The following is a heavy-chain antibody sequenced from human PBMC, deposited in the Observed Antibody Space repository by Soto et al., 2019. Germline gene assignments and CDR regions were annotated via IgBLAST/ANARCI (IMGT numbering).Heavy chain of an antibody. CDR1: GFTFSSYG. Sequence: GGSLRLSCAASGFTFSSYGMHWVRQAPGKGLEWVAVISYDGSNKYYADSVKGRFTISRDNSKNTLYLQMNSLRAEDTAVYYCAKDMRYGGHVGYWGQGTLVT. D-gene: IGHD1-26*01. CDR3: AKDMRYGGHVGY. V-gene: IGHV3-30*18. J-gene: IGHJ4*02. CDR2: ISYDGSNK.